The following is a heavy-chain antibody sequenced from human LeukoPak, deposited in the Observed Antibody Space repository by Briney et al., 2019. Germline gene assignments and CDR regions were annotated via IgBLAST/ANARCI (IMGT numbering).Heavy chain of an antibody. CDR1: GGSISSYY. CDR2: IYTSGST. CDR3: ARDFQRSRYCSSTSCPDAFDI. V-gene: IGHV4-4*07. J-gene: IGHJ3*02. D-gene: IGHD2-2*01. Sequence: SSETLSLTCTVSGGSISSYYWSWIRQPAGKGLEWIGRIYTSGSTNYNPSLKSRVIMSVDTSKNQFSLKLSSVTAADTAVYYCARDFQRSRYCSSTSCPDAFDIWGQGTVVTVSS.